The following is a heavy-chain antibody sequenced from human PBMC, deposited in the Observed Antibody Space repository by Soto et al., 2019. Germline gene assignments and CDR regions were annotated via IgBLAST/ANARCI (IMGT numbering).Heavy chain of an antibody. D-gene: IGHD3-22*01. CDR2: IIPVFGTP. Sequence: QVQLVQSGAEVKKPGSSVKVSCTASGGSLSNFGISWVRQAPGQGLEWMGAIIPVFGTPNYAQKCQDRVTINADESTTTFYMEVRSLTSEDTAVYYCARGDATKIVVTTYYAMDVWGQGTAVTVSS. CDR1: GGSLSNFG. J-gene: IGHJ6*02. CDR3: ARGDATKIVVTTYYAMDV. V-gene: IGHV1-69*12.